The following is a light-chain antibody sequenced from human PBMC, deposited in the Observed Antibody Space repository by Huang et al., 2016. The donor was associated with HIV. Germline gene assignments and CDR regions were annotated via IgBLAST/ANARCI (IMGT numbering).Light chain of an antibody. CDR2: WAS. V-gene: IGKV4-1*01. CDR3: HQYYDTPQT. J-gene: IGKJ1*01. CDR1: QSVLYRSINKNY. Sequence: IVMTQSPDSLTVSLGERATINCTSSQSVLYRSINKNYLAWYQQKPGQPPKLLIYWASTRESGVPARFSGSVSGTDFTLTIGSLQAEDVAVYYCHQYYDTPQTFGQGTKVEV.